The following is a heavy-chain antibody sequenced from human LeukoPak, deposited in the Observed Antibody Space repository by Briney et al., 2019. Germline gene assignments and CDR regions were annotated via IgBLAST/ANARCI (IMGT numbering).Heavy chain of an antibody. D-gene: IGHD6-19*01. CDR3: ARDSPRIAVAGFYWYFDL. CDR2: IRYDGSNK. V-gene: IGHV3-30*02. CDR1: GFTFSSYG. J-gene: IGHJ2*01. Sequence: GGSLRLSCAASGFTFSSYGMHWARQAPGKGLEWVAFIRYDGSNKYYADSVKGRFTISRDNSKNTLYLQMNSLRAEDTAVYYCARDSPRIAVAGFYWYFDLWGRGTLVTVSS.